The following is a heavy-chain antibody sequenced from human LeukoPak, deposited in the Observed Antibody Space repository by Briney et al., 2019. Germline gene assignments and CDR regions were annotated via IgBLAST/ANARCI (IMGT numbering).Heavy chain of an antibody. V-gene: IGHV1-69*13. CDR1: GYTFTSYD. J-gene: IGHJ4*02. CDR3: ARVSPYYDILTGYSPAVY. Sequence: SVKVSCKASGYTFTSYDINWVRQATGQGLEWMGGIIPIFGTANYAQKFQGRVTITADESTSTAYMELSSLRSEDTAVYYCARVSPYYDILTGYSPAVYWGQGTLVTVSS. CDR2: IIPIFGTA. D-gene: IGHD3-9*01.